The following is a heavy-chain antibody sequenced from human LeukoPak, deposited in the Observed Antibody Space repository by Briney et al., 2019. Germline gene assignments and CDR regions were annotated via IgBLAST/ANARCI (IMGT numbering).Heavy chain of an antibody. CDR2: ISGNGGST. D-gene: IGHD3-3*01. Sequence: GGSLRLSCAASGFTFSANAMSWVRQAPGKGLEWVSDISGNGGSTYYADSVKGRFTISRDNSKNTLYLQMNSLRAEDTAVYYCAKDHDFWSGYSDYWGQGTLVTVSS. V-gene: IGHV3-23*01. CDR3: AKDHDFWSGYSDY. CDR1: GFTFSANA. J-gene: IGHJ4*02.